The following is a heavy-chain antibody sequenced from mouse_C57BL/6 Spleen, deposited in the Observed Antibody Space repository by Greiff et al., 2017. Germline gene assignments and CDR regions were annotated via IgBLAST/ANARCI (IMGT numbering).Heavy chain of an antibody. Sequence: EVKLVESGGGLVQPGGSLSLSCAASGFTFTDYYMSWVRQPPGKALEWVGFIRNKANGYTTEYSASVKGRFTISRENAQSNLYLQTNALRGEDSATDDCARYPTVVAGTYYYAMDYWGQGTSVTVSS. J-gene: IGHJ4*01. CDR1: GFTFTDYY. CDR2: IRNKANGYTT. V-gene: IGHV7-3*01. D-gene: IGHD1-1*01. CDR3: ARYPTVVAGTYYYAMDY.